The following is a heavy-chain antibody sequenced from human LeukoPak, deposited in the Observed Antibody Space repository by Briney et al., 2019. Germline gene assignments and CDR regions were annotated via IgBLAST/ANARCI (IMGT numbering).Heavy chain of an antibody. CDR3: ARHLARSSGYYTDY. Sequence: SETLSLTCAVYGGSFSGYYWSWLRQPPGKGLEWIGEINHSGSTNYNPSLKSRVTISVDTPKNQFSLKLSSVTAADTAVYYCARHLARSSGYYTDYWGQGTLVTVSS. J-gene: IGHJ4*02. CDR2: INHSGST. D-gene: IGHD3-22*01. CDR1: GGSFSGYY. V-gene: IGHV4-34*01.